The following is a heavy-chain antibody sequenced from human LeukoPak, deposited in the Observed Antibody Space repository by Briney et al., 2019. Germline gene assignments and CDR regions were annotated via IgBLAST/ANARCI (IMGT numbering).Heavy chain of an antibody. CDR1: GYTFSIYW. CDR3: TRQNSGSLSLEY. J-gene: IGHJ4*02. Sequence: GGSLRLSCAASGYTFSIYWMNWVRQAPGKGLAWVASIKQDGSETYYMESVQGRFTISRDNDMNFLYLQLSSLRAEDTAVYYCTRQNSGSLSLEYWGQGTLVTVSS. D-gene: IGHD1-26*01. V-gene: IGHV3-7*01. CDR2: IKQDGSET.